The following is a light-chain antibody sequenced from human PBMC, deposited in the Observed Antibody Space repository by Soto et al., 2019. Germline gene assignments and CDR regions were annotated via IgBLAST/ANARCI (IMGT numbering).Light chain of an antibody. CDR2: GNS. CDR3: QAYDNSLSGWV. V-gene: IGLV1-40*01. CDR1: SSNIGAGYD. J-gene: IGLJ3*02. Sequence: QSVMTQPPSVSGAPGQRVTISCTGNSSNIGAGYDVHWYLQLPGTAPKLLIYGNSNRPSGVPDRFSGSKSGTSASLAITGLQAEEEADYYCQAYDNSLSGWVFGGGTKLTVL.